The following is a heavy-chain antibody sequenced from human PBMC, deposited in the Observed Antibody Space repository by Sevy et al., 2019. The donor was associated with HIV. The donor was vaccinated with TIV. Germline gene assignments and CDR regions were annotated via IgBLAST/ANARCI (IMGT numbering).Heavy chain of an antibody. Sequence: ASVKVSCKASGYTFSDYYLHWVRQAPGQGLEWMGRINPKTAATRYRRNFQGGVTMPRVTSVITAYFELTRLTSADTAVYYCAKSVHTLVQGAGYYVYGMEGWGRGTTVPSP. CDR3: AKSVHTLVQGAGYYVYGMEG. CDR1: GYTFSDYY. V-gene: IGHV1-2*06. D-gene: IGHD3-10*01. CDR2: INPKTAAT. J-gene: IGHJ6*02.